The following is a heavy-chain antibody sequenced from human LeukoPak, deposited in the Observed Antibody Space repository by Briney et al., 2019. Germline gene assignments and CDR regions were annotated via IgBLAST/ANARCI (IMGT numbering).Heavy chain of an antibody. CDR3: ARDTRLGYYFDY. V-gene: IGHV4-4*07. Sequence: NPSETLSLTCTVCGGSISSYYWSWIRQPAGKGLEWIGRIYTSGSTNYNPSLKSRDTISVETSKNQFSLKLSSVTAADTAVYYCARDTRLGYYFDYWGQGTLVTVSS. CDR1: GGSISSYY. J-gene: IGHJ4*02. CDR2: IYTSGST. D-gene: IGHD4-11*01.